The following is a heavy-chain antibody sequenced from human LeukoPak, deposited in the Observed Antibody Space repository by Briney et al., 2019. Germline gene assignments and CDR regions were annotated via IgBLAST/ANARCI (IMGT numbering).Heavy chain of an antibody. Sequence: GGSLRLSCAASGFTFDDYGMSWVRQAPGKGLEWVSGINWNGGSTVYADSVKGRFTISRDNAKNSLYLQMNSLRAEDTALYYCARVLDTAMSHYYYYYMDVWGKGTTVTVSS. CDR1: GFTFDDYG. D-gene: IGHD5-18*01. J-gene: IGHJ6*03. CDR3: ARVLDTAMSHYYYYYMDV. CDR2: INWNGGST. V-gene: IGHV3-20*04.